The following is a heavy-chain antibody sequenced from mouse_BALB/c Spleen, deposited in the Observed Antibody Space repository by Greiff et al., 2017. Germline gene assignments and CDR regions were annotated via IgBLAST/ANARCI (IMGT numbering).Heavy chain of an antibody. J-gene: IGHJ4*01. CDR2: IDPANGNT. CDR1: GFNIKDTY. D-gene: IGHD1-1*01. Sequence: VQLKQSGAELVKPGASVKLSCTASGFNIKDTYMHWVKQRPEQGLEWIGRIDPANGNTKYDPKFQGKATITADTSSNTAYLQLSSPTSEDSAVYYCTRDYGYAMDYWGQGTSVTVSS. V-gene: IGHV14-3*02. CDR3: TRDYGYAMDY.